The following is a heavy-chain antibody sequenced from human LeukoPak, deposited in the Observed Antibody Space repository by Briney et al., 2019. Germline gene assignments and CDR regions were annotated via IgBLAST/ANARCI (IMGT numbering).Heavy chain of an antibody. CDR3: ARGKRGYSFGDY. Sequence: GGSLRLSCAASVFIFSSYWMSWVRQAPGKGLEWVAHIKQDGSEKYYVDSVKGRFTISRDNAKNPLYLQMNNLRAEDTAVYYCARGKRGYSFGDYWGQGTLVTVSS. CDR1: VFIFSSYW. CDR2: IKQDGSEK. J-gene: IGHJ4*02. V-gene: IGHV3-7*01. D-gene: IGHD5-18*01.